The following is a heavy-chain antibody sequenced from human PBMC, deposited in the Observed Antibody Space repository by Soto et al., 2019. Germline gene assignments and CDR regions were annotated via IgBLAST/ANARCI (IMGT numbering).Heavy chain of an antibody. CDR1: AYRVTDND. V-gene: IGHV1-8*01. CDR2: MNPGSGDT. J-gene: IGHJ5*02. D-gene: IGHD3-16*01. CDR3: ARMETFGSLNWFDP. Sequence: SVKVCCNSYAYRVTDNDVILVRQATGQGLEWMGWMNPGSGDTGYAQKFQGRVTMTRDISIATAYMDWSSLRSDDTAIYYCARMETFGSLNWFDPWGQGTLVTVSS.